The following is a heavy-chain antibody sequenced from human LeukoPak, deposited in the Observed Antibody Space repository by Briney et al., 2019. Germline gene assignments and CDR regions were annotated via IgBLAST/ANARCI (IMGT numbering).Heavy chain of an antibody. Sequence: SETLSLTCTVSGGSISSGGYYWSWIRQHPGKGLEWIGYIDYIGITYYNPSLKSRVTISVDTSKNQFSLNLSSVTAADTAVYYRARDPVRYYGSGSYYHGTFDYWGQGTLVTVSS. CDR1: GGSISSGGYY. J-gene: IGHJ4*02. V-gene: IGHV4-31*03. CDR2: IDYIGIT. CDR3: ARDPVRYYGSGSYYHGTFDY. D-gene: IGHD3-10*01.